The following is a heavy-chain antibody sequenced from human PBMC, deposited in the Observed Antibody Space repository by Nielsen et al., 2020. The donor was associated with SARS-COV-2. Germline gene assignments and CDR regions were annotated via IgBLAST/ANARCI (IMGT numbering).Heavy chain of an antibody. CDR1: GFTFSSYS. CDR3: ARDSSASDWLSYYYYYGMDV. J-gene: IGHJ6*02. CDR2: ISSSSSTI. D-gene: IGHD3-9*01. Sequence: GGSLRLSYAASGFTFSSYSMNWVRQAPGKGLEWVSYISSSSSTIYYADSVKGRFTISRDNAKNSLYLQMNSLRDEDTAVYYCARDSSASDWLSYYYYYGMDVWGQGTTVTVSS. V-gene: IGHV3-48*02.